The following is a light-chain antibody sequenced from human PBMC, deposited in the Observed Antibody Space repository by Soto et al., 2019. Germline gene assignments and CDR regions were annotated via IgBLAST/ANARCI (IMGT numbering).Light chain of an antibody. CDR1: QTVNNNY. CDR2: GAS. J-gene: IGKJ3*01. Sequence: EIVLTQSPGTLSLSPGERATLSCRASQTVNNNYLTWYQQTPGQAPRLLIYGASSRATGIPDKFSGSGSGTDFTLTISRLEPEDFAVYYCQQYGTSPFTFGPATKVDIK. V-gene: IGKV3-20*01. CDR3: QQYGTSPFT.